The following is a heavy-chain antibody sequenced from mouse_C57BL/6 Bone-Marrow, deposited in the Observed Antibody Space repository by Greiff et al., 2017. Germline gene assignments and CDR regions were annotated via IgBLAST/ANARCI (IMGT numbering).Heavy chain of an antibody. D-gene: IGHD1-1*01. V-gene: IGHV1-15*01. CDR2: IDPETGGT. Sequence: QVQLQQSGAELVRPGASVTLSCKASGYTFTDYEMHWVKQTPVHGLEWIGAIDPETGGTAYNQKFKGKAILTADKSSSTAYMELRSLTSEDSAVDYCTRGNYYGSSYWYCDVWGTGTTVTVSS. CDR1: GYTFTDYE. J-gene: IGHJ1*03. CDR3: TRGNYYGSSYWYCDV.